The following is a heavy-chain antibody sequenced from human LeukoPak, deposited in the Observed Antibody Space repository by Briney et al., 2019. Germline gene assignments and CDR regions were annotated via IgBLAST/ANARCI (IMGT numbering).Heavy chain of an antibody. J-gene: IGHJ4*02. D-gene: IGHD6-19*01. CDR2: INPDSGGT. Sequence: ASVKVSCKASGYTFTDYYIHWVRQAPGQGLEWMGWINPDSGGTDYAQKFQGRVTMTRDTSISTAYMELSSLTSDDTAVYYCARDSHSSGWYLPDYWGQGTLVTVSS. V-gene: IGHV1-2*02. CDR1: GYTFTDYY. CDR3: ARDSHSSGWYLPDY.